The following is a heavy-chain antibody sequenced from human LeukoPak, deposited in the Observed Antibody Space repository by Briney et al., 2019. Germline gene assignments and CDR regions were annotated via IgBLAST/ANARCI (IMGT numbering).Heavy chain of an antibody. J-gene: IGHJ6*03. CDR3: ARVLEYSGYGTKIYYYYYYMDV. V-gene: IGHV4-59*01. CDR1: GGSISSYY. Sequence: SETLSLTCTVSGGSISSYYWNWIRQPPGKGLEWIGYIYYSGSTNYNPSLKSRVTISVDTSKNQFSLKLSSVTAADTAVYYCARVLEYSGYGTKIYYYYYYMDVWGKGTTITVSS. D-gene: IGHD5-12*01. CDR2: IYYSGST.